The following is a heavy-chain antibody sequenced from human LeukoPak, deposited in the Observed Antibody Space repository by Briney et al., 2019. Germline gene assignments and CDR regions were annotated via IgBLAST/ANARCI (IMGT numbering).Heavy chain of an antibody. Sequence: PSETLSLTCTVSDASISSSYFYWSWIRQPPGKGLEWIGNVFHSGSTLYSPSLKSRVTISVDTSRKQFSLRLSAAAAADTAVYYCARQRGGSWVNDYWGQGTLVTVSS. CDR3: ARQRGGSWVNDY. V-gene: IGHV4-39*01. J-gene: IGHJ4*02. CDR2: VFHSGST. D-gene: IGHD1-26*01. CDR1: DASISSSYFY.